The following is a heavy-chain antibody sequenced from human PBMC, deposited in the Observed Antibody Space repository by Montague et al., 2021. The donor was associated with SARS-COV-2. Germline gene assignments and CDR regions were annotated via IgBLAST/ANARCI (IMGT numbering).Heavy chain of an antibody. Sequence: SETLSLTCTVSGGSISSYYWSWIRQPPGTALEWIGYIYYSGSTNYNPSLTSRVPISVDTSKNQFSLKLTSVTAAATAAYFCASESDGYPAGTQYFDLWGRGTLVTVSS. V-gene: IGHV4-59*01. CDR3: ASESDGYPAGTQYFDL. D-gene: IGHD2-2*01. CDR2: IYYSGST. J-gene: IGHJ2*01. CDR1: GGSISSYY.